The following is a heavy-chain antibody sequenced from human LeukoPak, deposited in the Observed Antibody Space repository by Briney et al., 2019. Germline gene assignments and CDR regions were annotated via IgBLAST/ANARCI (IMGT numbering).Heavy chain of an antibody. V-gene: IGHV3-33*01. J-gene: IGHJ4*02. CDR2: IWYDGSNK. CDR1: GFTFSSYG. D-gene: IGHD6-19*01. CDR3: AREPHSSGWYWDY. Sequence: GGSLRLSCAASGFTFSSYGMHWVRQAPGKGPEWVAVIWYDGSNKYYADSVKGRFTISRDNSKNTLYLQMNSLRAEDTAVYYCAREPHSSGWYWDYWGQGTLVTVSS.